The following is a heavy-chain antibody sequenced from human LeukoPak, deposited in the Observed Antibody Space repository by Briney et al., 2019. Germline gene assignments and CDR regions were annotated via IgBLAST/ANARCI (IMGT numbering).Heavy chain of an antibody. V-gene: IGHV1-18*04. J-gene: IGHJ5*02. CDR2: ISAYNGNT. D-gene: IGHD3-3*01. CDR3: ARGLEWLTRRHNWFDP. CDR1: GYTFTGYY. Sequence: ASVKVSCKASGYTFTGYYIHWVRQAPGQGLEWMGWISAYNGNTNYAQKFQGRVTMTTDTSTRTAYMELRSLRSDDTAVYYCARGLEWLTRRHNWFDPWGQGTLVTVSS.